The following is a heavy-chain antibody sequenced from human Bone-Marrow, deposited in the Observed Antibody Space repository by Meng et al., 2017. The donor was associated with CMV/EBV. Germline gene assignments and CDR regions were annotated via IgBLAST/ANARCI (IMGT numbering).Heavy chain of an antibody. CDR1: GFTFSSYG. CDR2: IRYDGSNK. J-gene: IGHJ6*02. Sequence: GGSLRLSCAASGFTFSSYGMHWVRQAPGKGLECVAFIRYDGSNKYYADSVKGRFTISRDNSKNTLYLQMNSLRAEDTAVYYCAKDLATCSGGTCYAYYYENGMDFWGQGTTVTVSS. V-gene: IGHV3-30*02. D-gene: IGHD2-15*01. CDR3: AKDLATCSGGTCYAYYYENGMDF.